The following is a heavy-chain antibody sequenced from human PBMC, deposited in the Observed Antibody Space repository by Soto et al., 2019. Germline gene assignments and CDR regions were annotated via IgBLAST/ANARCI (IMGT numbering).Heavy chain of an antibody. J-gene: IGHJ4*02. V-gene: IGHV4-39*01. CDR2: IHYSGST. CDR3: ARLTIFGVVIISFDY. Sequence: PSETLSLTCTVSGGSISSSSYYWGWIRQPPGKGLEWIGSIHYSGSTYYNPSLKSRVTISVDTSKNQFSLKLSSVTAADTAVYYCARLTIFGVVIISFDYWGQGTLVTVSS. CDR1: GGSISSSSYY. D-gene: IGHD3-3*01.